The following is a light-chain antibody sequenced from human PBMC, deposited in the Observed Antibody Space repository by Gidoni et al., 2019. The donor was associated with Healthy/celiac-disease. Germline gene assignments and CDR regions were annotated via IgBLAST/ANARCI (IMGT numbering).Light chain of an antibody. CDR1: QSVLYSSNNKNY. Sequence: DIVMTQSPDSLAVSLGERATIHCKSSQSVLYSSNNKNYLAWYQQKPGQPPKLLIYWASTRESGVPDRFSGSGSGTDFTLTISSLQAEDVAVYYCQQYYSTRLTFXGXTKVEIK. CDR2: WAS. CDR3: QQYYSTRLT. J-gene: IGKJ4*01. V-gene: IGKV4-1*01.